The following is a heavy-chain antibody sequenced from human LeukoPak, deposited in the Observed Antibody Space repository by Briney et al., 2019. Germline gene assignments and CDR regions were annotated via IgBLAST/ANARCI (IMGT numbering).Heavy chain of an antibody. Sequence: ASVKVSCKASGYRFTSYGISWVRQAPGQGLEWMGWISGYNGNTNYAQKLQGRVTMTTDTSTSTAYMELRSLRSDDTAVYYCAREYCITTRCYMAGYRGPVTLVTVSS. CDR1: GYRFTSYG. CDR2: ISGYNGNT. CDR3: AREYCITTRCYMAGY. J-gene: IGHJ4*02. V-gene: IGHV1-18*01. D-gene: IGHD2-2*01.